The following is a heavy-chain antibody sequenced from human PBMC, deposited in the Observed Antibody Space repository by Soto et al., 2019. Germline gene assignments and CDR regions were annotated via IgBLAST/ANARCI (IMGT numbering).Heavy chain of an antibody. V-gene: IGHV4-30-2*01. Sequence: QLQLQESGSGLVKPSQTLSLTCAVSGGSISSGGYSWSWIRQPPGKGLEWIGYIYHSGSTYYNPSLKSHVTXXVXRXXNQFSLKLSSVTAADTAVYYCARSMGYSGSDHFDYWGQGTLVTVSS. D-gene: IGHD1-26*01. CDR3: ARSMGYSGSDHFDY. CDR1: GGSISSGGYS. J-gene: IGHJ4*02. CDR2: IYHSGST.